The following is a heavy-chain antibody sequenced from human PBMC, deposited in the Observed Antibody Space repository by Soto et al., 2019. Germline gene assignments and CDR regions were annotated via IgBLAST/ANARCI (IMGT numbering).Heavy chain of an antibody. D-gene: IGHD1-7*01. CDR3: ATDPPGNYHDNFDY. J-gene: IGHJ4*02. CDR2: FDPEDGET. Sequence: ASVKVSCKVSGYTLTELSMHWVRQAPGKGLEWMGGFDPEDGETIYAQKFQGRVTMTEDTSTDTAYMELSSLRSEDTAVYYCATDPPGNYHDNFDYWGQGTLVIVSS. V-gene: IGHV1-24*01. CDR1: GYTLTELS.